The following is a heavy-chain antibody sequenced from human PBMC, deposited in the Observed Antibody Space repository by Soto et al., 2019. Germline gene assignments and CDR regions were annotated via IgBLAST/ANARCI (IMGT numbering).Heavy chain of an antibody. CDR2: IIPIFGTA. J-gene: IGHJ4*02. D-gene: IGHD3-10*01. CDR3: ARWLDYGSGSYRLDY. V-gene: IGHV1-69*13. CDR1: GGTFSSYA. Sequence: ASVKVSCKASGGTFSSYAISWVRQAPGQGLEWMGGIIPIFGTANYAQKFQGRVTITADESTSTAYMELSSLRSEDTAVYYCARWLDYGSGSYRLDYWGQGTLVTVSS.